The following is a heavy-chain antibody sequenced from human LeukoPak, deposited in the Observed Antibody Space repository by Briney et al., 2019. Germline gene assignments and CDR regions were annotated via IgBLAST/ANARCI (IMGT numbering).Heavy chain of an antibody. V-gene: IGHV3-11*06. CDR1: EFTFSDYY. Sequence: GGSLRLSCAASEFTFSDYYMSWIRQAPGKGLEWISYISSSGTDTNYADSVKGRFTISRDNAKNSLYLQMDSLRAEDTGVYYCVRDLMHSGTWGARWGQGTAVTVSS. CDR3: VRDLMHSGTWGAR. D-gene: IGHD3-16*01. CDR2: ISSSGTDT. J-gene: IGHJ4*02.